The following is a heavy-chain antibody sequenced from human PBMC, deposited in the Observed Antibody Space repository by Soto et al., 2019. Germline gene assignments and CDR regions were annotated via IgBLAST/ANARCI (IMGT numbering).Heavy chain of an antibody. J-gene: IGHJ6*03. V-gene: IGHV1-18*01. CDR2: ISAYNGNT. Sequence: ASVKVSCKASGYTFTSYGISWVRQAPGQGLEWMGWISAYNGNTNYAQKLQGRVTMTTDTSTSTAYMELRSMRSDDTAVYYCARARGAAAWAATGNYYYYYYMDVWGKGTTVTVSS. CDR1: GYTFTSYG. D-gene: IGHD3-10*01. CDR3: ARARGAAAWAATGNYYYYYYMDV.